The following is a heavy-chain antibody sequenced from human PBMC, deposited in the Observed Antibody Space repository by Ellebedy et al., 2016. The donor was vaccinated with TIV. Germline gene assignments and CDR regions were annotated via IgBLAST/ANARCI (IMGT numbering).Heavy chain of an antibody. V-gene: IGHV3-33*01. CDR3: ARDRYYERLGVMMYYFDY. J-gene: IGHJ4*02. D-gene: IGHD3-22*01. Sequence: PGGSLRLSCAASGFRFSSYGIHWVRQAPGKGLEWVALIWYEGSYKYYADSVKGRFTISRDNSKNTVYLQMKSLRAEDTAVYYCARDRYYERLGVMMYYFDYWGQGTLVTVSS. CDR1: GFRFSSYG. CDR2: IWYEGSYK.